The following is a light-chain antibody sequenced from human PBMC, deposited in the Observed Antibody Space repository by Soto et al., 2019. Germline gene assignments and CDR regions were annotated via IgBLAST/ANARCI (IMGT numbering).Light chain of an antibody. V-gene: IGKV1-5*03. Sequence: DIQMTQSPSTLSASVGDRVTITCRASQSISSWLAWYQQKPGKAPKLLIYKASSLESGVPSRFSGSGSGTEFTLTISSLQPDDFATYYCQQSYSTPYFTFGPGTKVDIK. CDR3: QQSYSTPYFT. J-gene: IGKJ3*01. CDR1: QSISSW. CDR2: KAS.